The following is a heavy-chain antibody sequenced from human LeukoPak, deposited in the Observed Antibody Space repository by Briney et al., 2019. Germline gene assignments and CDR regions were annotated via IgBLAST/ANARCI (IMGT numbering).Heavy chain of an antibody. D-gene: IGHD3-22*01. CDR3: ATAGPYDSSDDVFRCGH. V-gene: IGHV1-24*01. CDR2: FDPEDGET. Sequence: ASVKVSCKVSGYTLTELSMHWVRQAPGKGLEWMGGFDPEDGETIYAQKFQGRVTMTEDTSTDTAYMELSSLGSEDTAVYYCATAGPYDSSDDVFRCGHWGQGTLVTVSS. CDR1: GYTLTELS. J-gene: IGHJ4*02.